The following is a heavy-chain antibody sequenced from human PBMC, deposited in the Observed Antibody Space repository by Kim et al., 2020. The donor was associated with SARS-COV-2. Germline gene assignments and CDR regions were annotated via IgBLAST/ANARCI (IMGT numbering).Heavy chain of an antibody. J-gene: IGHJ6*02. CDR3: TTEGKPGIAAAGTGYYYGMDV. D-gene: IGHD6-13*01. CDR1: GFTFSNAW. CDR2: IKSKTDGGTT. Sequence: GGSLRLSCAASGFTFSNAWMSWVRQAPGKGLEWVGRIKSKTDGGTTDYAAPVKGRFTISRDDSKNTLYLQMNSLKTEDTAVYYCTTEGKPGIAAAGTGYYYGMDVWGQGTTVTVSS. V-gene: IGHV3-15*01.